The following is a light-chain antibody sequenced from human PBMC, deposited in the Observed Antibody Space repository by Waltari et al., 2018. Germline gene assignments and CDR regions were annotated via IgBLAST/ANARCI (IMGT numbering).Light chain of an antibody. CDR2: DAS. CDR3: QQRSNWPGT. V-gene: IGKV3-11*01. J-gene: IGKJ1*01. CDR1: QSVSSY. Sequence: EIVLTQSPATLSLSPGERATLSCRASQSVSSYLACYQQKPGQAPRLLIYDASDRAPGIPARFSGSGSVTDFTLTISSLEPEDFAVYYCQQRSNWPGTFGQGTKVEIK.